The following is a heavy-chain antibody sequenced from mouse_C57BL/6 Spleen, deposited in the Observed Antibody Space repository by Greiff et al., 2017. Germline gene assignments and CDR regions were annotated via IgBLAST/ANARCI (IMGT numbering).Heavy chain of an antibody. CDR1: GFTFSSYG. V-gene: IGHV5-6*01. CDR3: ARLRGNHYFDY. CDR2: IRSGGSYT. Sequence: EVKLVESGGDLVKPGGSLKLSCAASGFTFSSYGMSWVRQTPDKRLEWVATIRSGGSYTYYPDSVKGRFTISRDNAKNTLYLQMSSLKSEDTAMYYCARLRGNHYFDYWGQGTTLTVSS. J-gene: IGHJ2*01. D-gene: IGHD2-1*01.